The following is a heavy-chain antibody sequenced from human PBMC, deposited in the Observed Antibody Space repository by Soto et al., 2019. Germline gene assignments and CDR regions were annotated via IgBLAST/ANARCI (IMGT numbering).Heavy chain of an antibody. J-gene: IGHJ4*02. Sequence: PSETLSLTCTFSGGSIISCYWSWIRQPPGKGLEWIVYIYCSGSTNYNPSLKSLVTISVDTSKNQFSLKLSSVTAADTAVYYCAAGSGWYYFDYWGQGTLVTVSS. CDR3: AAGSGWYYFDY. CDR1: GGSIISCY. V-gene: IGHV4-59*01. CDR2: IYCSGST. D-gene: IGHD6-19*01.